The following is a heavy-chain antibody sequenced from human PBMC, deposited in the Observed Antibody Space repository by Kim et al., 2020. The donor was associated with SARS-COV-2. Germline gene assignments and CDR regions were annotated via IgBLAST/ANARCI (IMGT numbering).Heavy chain of an antibody. CDR2: GGET. CDR3: ARGETAIDH. V-gene: IGHV3-53*01. Sequence: GGETNHAAAVDGRFTISRDQAQNAVYLQMNSVRGEDTAVYYCARGETAIDHWGQGTLVTVSS. J-gene: IGHJ4*02. D-gene: IGHD5-18*01.